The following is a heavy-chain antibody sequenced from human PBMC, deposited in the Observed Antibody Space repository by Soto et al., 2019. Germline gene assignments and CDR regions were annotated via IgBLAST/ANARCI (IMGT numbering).Heavy chain of an antibody. CDR3: ARERSGLGDTAMVSGGDWFDP. D-gene: IGHD5-18*01. V-gene: IGHV4-30-4*01. CDR1: GGSISSGDYY. CDR2: IYYSGST. Sequence: PSETLSLTCTISGGSISSGDYYWSWIRQPPGKGLEWIGYIYYSGSTYYNPSLKSRVTISVDTSKNQFSLKLSSVTAADTAVYYCARERSGLGDTAMVSGGDWFDPWGQGTLVTVS. J-gene: IGHJ5*02.